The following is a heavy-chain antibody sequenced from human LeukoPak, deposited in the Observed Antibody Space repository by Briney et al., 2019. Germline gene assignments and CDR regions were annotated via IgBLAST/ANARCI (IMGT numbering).Heavy chain of an antibody. CDR2: IYYSGST. V-gene: IGHV4-30-4*08. CDR1: GGSISSGDYY. Sequence: TSQTLSLTCTVSGGSISSGDYYWSWIRQPPGKGLEWIGYIYYSGSTYYNPSLKSRVTISVDTSKNQFSLKLSSVTAADTAVYYCAREDFGVANYSDYWGQGTLVTVSS. J-gene: IGHJ4*02. D-gene: IGHD3-3*01. CDR3: AREDFGVANYSDY.